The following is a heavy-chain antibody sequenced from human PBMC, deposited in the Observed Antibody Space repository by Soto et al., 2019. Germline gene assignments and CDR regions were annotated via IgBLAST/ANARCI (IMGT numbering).Heavy chain of an antibody. CDR2: IYYSGST. Sequence: SETLSLTCTVSGGSISSYYWSWIRQPPGKGLEWIGYIYYSGSTNYNPSLKSRVTISVDTSKNQFSLKLSSVTAADTAVYYCARFLGIWYMDVWGKGTTVTVSS. D-gene: IGHD7-27*01. CDR3: ARFLGIWYMDV. CDR1: GGSISSYY. J-gene: IGHJ6*03. V-gene: IGHV4-59*01.